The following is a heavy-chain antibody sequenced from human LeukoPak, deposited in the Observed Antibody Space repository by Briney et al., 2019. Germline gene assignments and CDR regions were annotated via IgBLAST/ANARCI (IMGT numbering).Heavy chain of an antibody. CDR1: GFTFSSYG. CDR3: AKDHAGIQLWSSGVDY. J-gene: IGHJ4*02. V-gene: IGHV3-30*02. Sequence: GGSLRLSCAASGFTFSSYGMHWVRQAPGKGLEWVAFIRYDGSNKYYADSVKGRFTISRDNSKNTLYLQMNSLRAEDTAVYYCAKDHAGIQLWSSGVDYWGQGTLVTVSS. D-gene: IGHD5-18*01. CDR2: IRYDGSNK.